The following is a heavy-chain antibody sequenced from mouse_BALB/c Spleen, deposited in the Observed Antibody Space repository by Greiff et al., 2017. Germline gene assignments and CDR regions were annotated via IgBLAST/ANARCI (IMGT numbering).Heavy chain of an antibody. D-gene: IGHD2-1*01. CDR3: ARKRGNYYAMDY. CDR2: IWSGGST. V-gene: IGHV2-2*02. J-gene: IGHJ4*01. CDR1: GFSLTSYG. Sequence: VKLVESGPGLVQPSQSLSITCTVSGFSLTSYGVHWVRQSPGKGLEWLGVIWSGGSTDYNAAFISRLSISKDNSKSQVFFKMNSLQANDTAIYYCARKRGNYYAMDYWGQGTSVTVSS.